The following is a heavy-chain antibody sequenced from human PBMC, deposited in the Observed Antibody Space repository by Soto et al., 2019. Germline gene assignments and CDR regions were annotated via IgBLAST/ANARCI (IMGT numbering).Heavy chain of an antibody. V-gene: IGHV4-4*07. CDR2: IYTSGTT. J-gene: IGHJ4*02. CDR1: GRSMSGYY. CDR3: AREDYYDTGYYVV. D-gene: IGHD3-9*01. Sequence: SETLSLTCTASGRSMSGYYWSWIRQPAGERLEWIGRIYTSGTTDFNPSLKGRVTMSVDTSKNQFSLKLTSVTAADTALYYCAREDYYDTGYYVVWGQGTQVTVSS.